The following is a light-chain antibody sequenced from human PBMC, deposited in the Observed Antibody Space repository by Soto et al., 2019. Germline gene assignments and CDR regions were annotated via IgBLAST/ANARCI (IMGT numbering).Light chain of an antibody. V-gene: IGKV1-17*01. CDR1: QDIRND. J-gene: IGKJ4*01. Sequence: DIQMTQSPSSLSASVGDRVTITCRASQDIRNDLGWYQQKPGKAPKRLIYAASRLQSGVPSRFSGSGSGTEFARTVRRRQREEFASCYGLQDNSYPLTFGGGTRVEIK. CDR2: AAS. CDR3: LQDNSYPLT.